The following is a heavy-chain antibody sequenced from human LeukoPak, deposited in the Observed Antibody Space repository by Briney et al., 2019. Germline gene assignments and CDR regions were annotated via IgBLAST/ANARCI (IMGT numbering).Heavy chain of an antibody. CDR2: ISAYNGNT. J-gene: IGHJ4*02. CDR1: GYTFTSYG. V-gene: IGHV1-18*01. CDR3: ARDDLDYYDSNGYSH. Sequence: ASVKVSCKASGYTFTSYGISWVRQAPGQGLEWMGWISAYNGNTNYAQKLQGRVTMTTDTSTSTAYMELRSLRSDDTAVYYCARDDLDYYDSNGYSHWGQGTLVTVSS. D-gene: IGHD3-22*01.